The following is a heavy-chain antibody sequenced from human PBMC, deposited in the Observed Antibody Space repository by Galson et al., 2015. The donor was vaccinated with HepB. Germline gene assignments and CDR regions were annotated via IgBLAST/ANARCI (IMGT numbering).Heavy chain of an antibody. CDR3: ARDRCSSTSCFFDY. V-gene: IGHV3-7*03. J-gene: IGHJ4*02. CDR1: GFSFSNYW. Sequence: SLRLSCAASGFSFSNYWMSWVRQAPGKGLEWVANLKQDGSEQYYVDSVKGRFTISRDNAKNSLYLQMNSLRAEDTAVYYCARDRCSSTSCFFDYWGQGALVTVSS. CDR2: LKQDGSEQ. D-gene: IGHD2-2*01.